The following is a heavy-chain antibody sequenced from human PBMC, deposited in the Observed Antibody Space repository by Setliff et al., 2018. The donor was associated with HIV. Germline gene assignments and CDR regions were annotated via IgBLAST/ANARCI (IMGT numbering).Heavy chain of an antibody. CDR1: GGSISSGNYY. Sequence: SETLSLTCTVSGGSISSGNYYWSWIRQPAGKGLEWIGRLYISGSTNYNPSLKSRVTISRDNAKNSLYLQMNSLRAEDTAVYYCARPQGAYSGYDHFDYWGQGTLVTSPQ. CDR2: LYISGST. D-gene: IGHD5-12*01. V-gene: IGHV4-61*02. CDR3: ARPQGAYSGYDHFDY. J-gene: IGHJ4*02.